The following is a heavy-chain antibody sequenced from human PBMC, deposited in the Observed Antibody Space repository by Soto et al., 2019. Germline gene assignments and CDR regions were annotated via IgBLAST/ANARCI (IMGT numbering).Heavy chain of an antibody. CDR1: GLTVSGKKY. V-gene: IGHV3-53*01. J-gene: IGHJ3*02. D-gene: IGHD1-26*01. Sequence: DVQLVESGGGLIQPGGSLRHSCAAFGLTVSGKKYMAWVRQAPGRGLEWVSGLYDVDGTYYADSVKGRFTVSSDSSKSIVYLQMNSLRPDDTAIYYCASWLLREHAYDIWGVGTTVTVSS. CDR2: LYDVDGT. CDR3: ASWLLREHAYDI.